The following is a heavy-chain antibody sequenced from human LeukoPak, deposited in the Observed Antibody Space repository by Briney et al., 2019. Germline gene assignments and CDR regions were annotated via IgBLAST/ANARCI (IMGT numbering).Heavy chain of an antibody. V-gene: IGHV1-2*06. CDR2: INPNSGGT. Sequence: ASVKVSCKASGYTFTGYCMHWVRQAPGQGLEWMGRINPNSGGTNYAQKFQGRVTMTRDTSISTAYMELSRLRSDDTAVYYCARLAVAGTGVSPDYWGQGTLVTVSS. CDR3: ARLAVAGTGVSPDY. D-gene: IGHD6-19*01. J-gene: IGHJ4*02. CDR1: GYTFTGYC.